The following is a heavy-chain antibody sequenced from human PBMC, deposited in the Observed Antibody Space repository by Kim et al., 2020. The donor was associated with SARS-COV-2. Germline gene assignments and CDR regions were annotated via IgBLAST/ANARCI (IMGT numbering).Heavy chain of an antibody. Sequence: GGSLRLSCAASGFTFSSYGMHWVRQAPGKGLEWVAVISYDGSNKYYADSVKGRFTISRDNSKNTLYLQMNSLRAEDTAVYYCAKDRRRYCSGGSCRNDYWGQGTLVTVSS. J-gene: IGHJ4*02. CDR3: AKDRRRYCSGGSCRNDY. CDR1: GFTFSSYG. D-gene: IGHD2-15*01. V-gene: IGHV3-30*18. CDR2: ISYDGSNK.